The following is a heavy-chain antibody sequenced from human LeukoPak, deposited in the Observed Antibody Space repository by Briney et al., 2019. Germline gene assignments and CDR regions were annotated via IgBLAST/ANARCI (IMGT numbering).Heavy chain of an antibody. CDR1: GGSFSGYY. CDR2: INHSGST. D-gene: IGHD3-10*01. J-gene: IGHJ6*03. V-gene: IGHV4-34*01. CDR3: ARGSRITMVRGVIIRATTHYYYMDV. Sequence: SETLSLTCAVYGGSFSGYYWSWIRQPPGKGLEWIGEINHSGSTNYNPSLKSRVTISVDTSKNQFSLKLSSVTAADTAVYYCARGSRITMVRGVIIRATTHYYYMDVWGKGTTVTVSS.